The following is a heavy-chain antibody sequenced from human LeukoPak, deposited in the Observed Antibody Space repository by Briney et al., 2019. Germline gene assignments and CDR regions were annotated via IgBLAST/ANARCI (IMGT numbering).Heavy chain of an antibody. J-gene: IGHJ5*02. V-gene: IGHV4-4*02. CDR2: IYHSGST. D-gene: IGHD6-19*01. CDR1: GFTVSTNF. CDR3: ARDPRGIGSGWYEAYNWFDX. Sequence: GSLRLSCAASGFTVSTNFMSWVRQPPGKGLEWIGEIYHSGSTNYNPSLKSRVTISVDKSKNQFSLQLNSVTPEDTAVYYCARDPRGIGSGWYEAYNWFDXXXXGTLVTVSS.